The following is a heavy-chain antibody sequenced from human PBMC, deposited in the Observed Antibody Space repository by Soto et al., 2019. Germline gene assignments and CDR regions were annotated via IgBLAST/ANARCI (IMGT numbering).Heavy chain of an antibody. CDR2: ISAYNGNT. CDR3: ARDARLVGTTLFSGY. V-gene: IGHV1-18*01. D-gene: IGHD1-1*01. Sequence: QVQLVQSGAEVKKPGASVKVSCKASGYTFTSYGISWVRQAPGQGLEWMGWISAYNGNTNYAQKLQGRVTMTTDTTTSTAYMELRRLRSDDTAVYYCARDARLVGTTLFSGYWGQGTLVTVSS. CDR1: GYTFTSYG. J-gene: IGHJ4*02.